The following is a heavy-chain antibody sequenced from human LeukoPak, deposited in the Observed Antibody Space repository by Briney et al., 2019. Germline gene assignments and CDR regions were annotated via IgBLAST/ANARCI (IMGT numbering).Heavy chain of an antibody. V-gene: IGHV1-69*13. CDR1: GGTFSSYA. CDR2: IIPIFGTA. Sequence: GASVKVSCKASGGTFSSYAISWVRQAPGQGLEWMGGIIPIFGTANYAQKFQGRVTITADESTSTAYMELSSLRSEDTAVYYCARGYCSGGSCFLFDYWGQGTLVTVSS. CDR3: ARGYCSGGSCFLFDY. J-gene: IGHJ4*02. D-gene: IGHD2-15*01.